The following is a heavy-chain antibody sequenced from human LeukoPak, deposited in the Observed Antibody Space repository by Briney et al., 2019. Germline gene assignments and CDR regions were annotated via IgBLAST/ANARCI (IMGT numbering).Heavy chain of an antibody. J-gene: IGHJ3*02. CDR2: INPSGGST. D-gene: IGHD1-26*01. Sequence: ASVKVSCKASGYTFTSYYMHWVRQAPGQGLEWMGIINPSGGSTSYAQKFQGRVTMTRDTSTSTVYMELSSLRSEDTAVYYCARLLRLKVGATRDDAFDIWDQGTMVTVSS. V-gene: IGHV1-46*01. CDR3: ARLLRLKVGATRDDAFDI. CDR1: GYTFTSYY.